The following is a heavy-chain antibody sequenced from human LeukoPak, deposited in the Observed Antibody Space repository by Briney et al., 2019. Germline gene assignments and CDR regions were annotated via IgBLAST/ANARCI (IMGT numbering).Heavy chain of an antibody. Sequence: PGGSLRLSCAASGFTFSSYSANWVRQAPGKGLEWVSSISERSSYIYYADSMKGRFTISRDNAKNSLYLQMNSLRAEDTAAYYCARSTRRQNDAFDIWGQGTVVTVSS. J-gene: IGHJ3*02. CDR1: GFTFSSYS. CDR3: ARSTRRQNDAFDI. CDR2: ISERSSYI. V-gene: IGHV3-21*01.